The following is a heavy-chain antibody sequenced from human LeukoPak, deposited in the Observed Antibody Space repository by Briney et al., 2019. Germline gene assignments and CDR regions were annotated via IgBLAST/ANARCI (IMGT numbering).Heavy chain of an antibody. Sequence: PGGSLRLSWAASGLTFSDFWMHWVRQPPGKGLVWVALVKSDGRTTIYADSVKGRFTISRDNAKNTLYLQMNSLRADDSGVYYCATGHSYGYDYWGQGVLVTVSS. J-gene: IGHJ4*02. CDR3: ATGHSYGYDY. D-gene: IGHD5-18*01. CDR2: VKSDGRTT. CDR1: GLTFSDFW. V-gene: IGHV3-74*01.